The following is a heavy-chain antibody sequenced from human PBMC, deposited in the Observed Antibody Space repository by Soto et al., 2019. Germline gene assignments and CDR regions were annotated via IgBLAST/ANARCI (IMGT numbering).Heavy chain of an antibody. CDR3: VRDGGPLSYYGLDV. D-gene: IGHD3-16*01. CDR1: GFILSDYY. J-gene: IGHJ6*02. Sequence: QVQLVESGGGLVKPGGSLRLSCAASGFILSDYYMSWIRQAPGKGLDWVSYISVSGTSIYYADSVKGRFTVSRDNAKSSVYLQMNSLTAEATAIYYCVRDGGPLSYYGLDVWGQGTTVTVSS. V-gene: IGHV3-11*01. CDR2: ISVSGTSI.